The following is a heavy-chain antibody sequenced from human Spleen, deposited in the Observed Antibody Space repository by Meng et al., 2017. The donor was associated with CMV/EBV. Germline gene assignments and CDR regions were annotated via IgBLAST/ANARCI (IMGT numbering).Heavy chain of an antibody. CDR3: ARAGFGVLTPFQH. CDR1: GFTFSDYY. D-gene: IGHD3-3*01. J-gene: IGHJ1*01. Sequence: GGSLRLSCAASGFTFSDYYMSWIRQAPGKGLEWVSYISSTGYTIYYADSVEGRFTISRDNAKNTLYLQMNSLRAEDTAVYYCARAGFGVLTPFQHWGQGTLVTVSS. V-gene: IGHV3-11*04. CDR2: ISSTGYTI.